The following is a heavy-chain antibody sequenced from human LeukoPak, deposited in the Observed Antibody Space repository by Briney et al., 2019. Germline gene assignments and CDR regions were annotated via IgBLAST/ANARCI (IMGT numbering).Heavy chain of an antibody. CDR1: GGSISSYY. Sequence: SETLSLTCTVSGGSISSYYWSWIRQPPGKGLEWIGYTYYSGSTNYNPSLKSRVTISVDTSNNQFSLKLSSVTAGDTAVYYCARHSVDSSGLFNFDPWGQGTLVTVSS. J-gene: IGHJ5*02. V-gene: IGHV4-59*08. CDR2: TYYSGST. D-gene: IGHD3-22*01. CDR3: ARHSVDSSGLFNFDP.